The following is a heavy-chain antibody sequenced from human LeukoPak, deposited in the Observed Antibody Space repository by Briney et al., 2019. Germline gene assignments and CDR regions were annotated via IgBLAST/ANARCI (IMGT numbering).Heavy chain of an antibody. CDR1: GGSLSSGSYY. CDR2: IYSSGST. J-gene: IGHJ5*02. Sequence: SETLSLTCTVSGGSLSSGSYYWSWIRQPAGKGLEWIGRIYSSGSTNYNPPLKSRVTISLDTSKNQFSLKLSSVTAADTAVYYCARITAAGIGGNWFDPWGQGTLVTVSS. D-gene: IGHD6-13*01. CDR3: ARITAAGIGGNWFDP. V-gene: IGHV4-61*10.